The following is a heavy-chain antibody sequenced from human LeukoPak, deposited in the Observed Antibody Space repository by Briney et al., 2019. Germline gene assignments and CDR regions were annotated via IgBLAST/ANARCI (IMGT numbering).Heavy chain of an antibody. V-gene: IGHV4-4*07. CDR1: GGSISSYY. J-gene: IGHJ6*04. CDR3: ASIPGATGTGDV. Sequence: SETLSLTCTASGGSISSYYWSWIRQPAGKGLEWIGRIYTSGSTNYNPSLKSRVTMSVDTSKNQFSLKLSSVTAADTAVYYCASIPGATGTGDVWGKGTTVTVSS. CDR2: IYTSGST. D-gene: IGHD3/OR15-3a*01.